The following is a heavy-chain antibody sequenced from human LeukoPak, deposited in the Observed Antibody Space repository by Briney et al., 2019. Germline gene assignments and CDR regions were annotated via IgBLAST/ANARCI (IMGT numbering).Heavy chain of an antibody. Sequence: GGSLRLSCAAPGFTVSSNYMSWVRQAPGKGLEWVSAISGSGGSTYYADSVKGRFTISRDNSKNTLYLQMNSLRAEDTAVYYCAKYLFGSYWGQGTLVTVSS. CDR1: GFTVSSNY. D-gene: IGHD3-10*02. CDR3: AKYLFGSY. CDR2: ISGSGGST. V-gene: IGHV3-23*01. J-gene: IGHJ4*02.